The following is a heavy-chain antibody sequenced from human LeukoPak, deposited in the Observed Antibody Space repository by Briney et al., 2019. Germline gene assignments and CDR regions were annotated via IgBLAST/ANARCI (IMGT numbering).Heavy chain of an antibody. CDR1: GFTFSSYA. J-gene: IGHJ4*02. V-gene: IGHV3-23*01. D-gene: IGHD6-19*01. CDR2: ISGSGGST. CDR3: AKDSSSGWYEGFDY. Sequence: GGSLRLSCAASGFTFSSYAVSWVRQAPGKGLEWVSAISGSGGSTYYADSVKGRFTISRDNSKNTLYLQMNSLRAEDTAVYYCAKDSSSGWYEGFDYWGQGTLVTVSS.